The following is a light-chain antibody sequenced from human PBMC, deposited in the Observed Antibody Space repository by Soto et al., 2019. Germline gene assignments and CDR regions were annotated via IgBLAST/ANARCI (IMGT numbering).Light chain of an antibody. CDR3: QQSHSTPRT. Sequence: DIQMTQSPFTLSASVGDRVTITCRASRSVSRWLAGYQQKPGKDTQLLIYEASYLQSGVPSRFSGSGSGTEFTLTISSLQPEDFATYYCQQSHSTPRTFGQGTKVDI. V-gene: IGKV1-5*03. J-gene: IGKJ1*01. CDR2: EAS. CDR1: RSVSRW.